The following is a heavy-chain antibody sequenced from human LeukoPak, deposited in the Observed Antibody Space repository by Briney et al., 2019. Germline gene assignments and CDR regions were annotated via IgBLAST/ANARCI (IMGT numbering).Heavy chain of an antibody. CDR2: INHSGST. D-gene: IGHD3-22*01. V-gene: IGHV4-34*01. CDR1: GGSFSGYY. CDR3: ARGTTTGGVSAIYDSSGYYHSHYYYGMDV. J-gene: IGHJ6*02. Sequence: SETLSLTCAVYGGSFSGYYWSWIRQPPGKGLEWVGEINHSGSTNYNPSLKSRVTISVDTSKNQFSLKLSSVTAADTAVYYCARGTTTGGVSAIYDSSGYYHSHYYYGMDVWGQGTTVTVSS.